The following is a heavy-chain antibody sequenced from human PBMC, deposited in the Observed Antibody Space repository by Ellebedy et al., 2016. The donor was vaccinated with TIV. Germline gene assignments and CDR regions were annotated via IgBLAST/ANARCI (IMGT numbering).Heavy chain of an antibody. V-gene: IGHV3-7*03. CDR2: IHKDGSEK. J-gene: IGHJ4*02. CDR3: AGPPGVVAL. D-gene: IGHD3-10*01. CDR1: GFTFSFYW. Sequence: PGGSLRLSCAASGFTFSFYWMSLVRQAPGKGLEWVANIHKDGSEKFYVDSVKGRFTISRDNAKNSLYLLMNSLRADDTAVYYCAGPPGVVALWGQGTLVTVSS.